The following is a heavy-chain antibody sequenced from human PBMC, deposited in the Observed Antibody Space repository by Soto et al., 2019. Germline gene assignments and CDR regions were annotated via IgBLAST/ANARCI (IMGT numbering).Heavy chain of an antibody. J-gene: IGHJ6*02. CDR3: TTGSIMMYNHGMDV. Sequence: GGSLRLSCAVSGFSFTNARMHWVRQAPGKGLEWVGRIKSKTDGGATDYAAPVKGRFTMSKDDSKSTLFLQMNSLKTEDTAVYYCTTGSIMMYNHGMDVWGQGTTVTVSS. CDR2: IKSKTDGGAT. D-gene: IGHD2-8*01. CDR1: GFSFTNAR. V-gene: IGHV3-15*07.